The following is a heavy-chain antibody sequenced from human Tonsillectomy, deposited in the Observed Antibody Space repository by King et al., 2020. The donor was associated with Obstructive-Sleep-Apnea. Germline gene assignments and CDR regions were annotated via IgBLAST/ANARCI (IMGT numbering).Heavy chain of an antibody. J-gene: IGHJ4*02. CDR2: IKTKTDGGTI. V-gene: IGHV3-15*01. D-gene: IGHD2/OR15-2a*01. CDR1: GFTFSNAW. CDR3: LRRYGNRIDY. Sequence: VRLVESGGGLVKPGGSLRLSCAASGFTFSNAWMSWVRQAPGKGLEWVGRIKTKTDGGTIDYAAPVKGRFTISRDDSKNTLYLQMNSLKTEDTAVYYCLRRYGNRIDYWGQGTLVTVSS.